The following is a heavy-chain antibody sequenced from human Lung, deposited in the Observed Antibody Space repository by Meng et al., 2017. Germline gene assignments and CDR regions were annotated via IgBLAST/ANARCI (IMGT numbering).Heavy chain of an antibody. CDR2: INPNTDDT. J-gene: IGHJ4*02. CDR3: ARDEDISAAGKLFGDY. Sequence: ASVKVSCKPSGYTFNAYYIHWVRQAPGQGLEWMGRINPNTDDTHYAQKFQDRVTMTSDTSISTAYMELSGLRSDDTAVYYCARDEDISAAGKLFGDYWGQGTLVTVSS. D-gene: IGHD6-13*01. V-gene: IGHV1-2*06. CDR1: GYTFNAYY.